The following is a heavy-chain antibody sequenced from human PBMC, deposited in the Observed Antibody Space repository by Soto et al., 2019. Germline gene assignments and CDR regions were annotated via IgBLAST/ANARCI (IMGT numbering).Heavy chain of an antibody. Sequence: GGSLRLSCSASGFTFSNYAVTWVRQAPGNGLEWVSIISGSGGTTYYAGAVKFRFTISRDNPKNTLYLQMNSLRAEDTAVYYCAKDQGSSWYEIDYWGQGTLVTVSS. CDR2: ISGSGGTT. V-gene: IGHV3-23*01. CDR1: GFTFSNYA. J-gene: IGHJ4*02. D-gene: IGHD6-13*01. CDR3: AKDQGSSWYEIDY.